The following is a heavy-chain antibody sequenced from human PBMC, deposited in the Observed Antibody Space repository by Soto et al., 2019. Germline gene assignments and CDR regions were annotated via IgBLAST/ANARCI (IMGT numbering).Heavy chain of an antibody. CDR3: ASARVATKVTYYFDY. CDR1: GGSISSGGYY. Sequence: PSETLSLTCTVSGGSISSGGYYWSWIRQHPGKGLEWIGYIYYSGSTYYNPSLKSRVTISVDTSKNQFSLKLSSVTAADTAVYYCASARVATKVTYYFDYWGQGTLVTVSS. V-gene: IGHV4-31*03. CDR2: IYYSGST. J-gene: IGHJ4*02. D-gene: IGHD5-12*01.